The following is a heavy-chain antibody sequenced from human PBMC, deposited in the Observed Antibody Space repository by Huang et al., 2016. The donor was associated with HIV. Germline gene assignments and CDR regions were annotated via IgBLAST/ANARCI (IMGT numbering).Heavy chain of an antibody. CDR3: ARRQGSGYYFYFDY. D-gene: IGHD3-22*01. CDR1: GGSIKSRNYY. J-gene: IGHJ4*02. V-gene: IGHV4-39*01. CDR2: IYYSGST. Sequence: QLQLQESGPGLVKPSDTLSLNCTISGGSIKSRNYYWGWVRQAPGKGLEWIGDIYYSGSTYYNPSIRSRVSLSVHTSKNQVTLKVNAVIAADTAVYYCARRQGSGYYFYFDYWGRGIPVTVSA.